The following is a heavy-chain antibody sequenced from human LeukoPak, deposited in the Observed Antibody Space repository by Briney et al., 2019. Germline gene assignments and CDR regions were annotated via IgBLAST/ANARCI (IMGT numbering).Heavy chain of an antibody. CDR2: IYYSGST. CDR3: ARGGEVVVAPDY. CDR1: GGSISSGDYY. J-gene: IGHJ4*02. Sequence: PSQTLSLTCTVSGGSISSGDYYWSWIRQPPGKGLEWIGYIYYSGSTYYNPSLKSRVTISVDTSKNQFSLKLSSVTAADTAVYYCARGGEVVVAPDYWGQGTLVTVSS. D-gene: IGHD3-22*01. V-gene: IGHV4-30-4*01.